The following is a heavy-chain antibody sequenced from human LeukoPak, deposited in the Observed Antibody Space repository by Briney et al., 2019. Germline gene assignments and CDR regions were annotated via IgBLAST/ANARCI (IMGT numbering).Heavy chain of an antibody. CDR2: IRYDGSDK. J-gene: IGHJ4*02. V-gene: IGHV3-30*02. D-gene: IGHD3-22*01. Sequence: GGPLRLSCTPSGFILSSFDMHWVRQAPGKGLEWVASIRYDGSDKYYADYVKGRFTVSRDNSQNTLYLQMSSLKTEDTAVYYCAKDRGDYFDTTSQSFDSWGQGTLVTVSS. CDR1: GFILSSFD. CDR3: AKDRGDYFDTTSQSFDS.